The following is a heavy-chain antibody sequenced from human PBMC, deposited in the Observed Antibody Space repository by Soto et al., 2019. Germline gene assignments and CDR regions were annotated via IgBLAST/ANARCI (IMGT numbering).Heavy chain of an antibody. J-gene: IGHJ6*02. CDR1: GGSISSSSYY. CDR3: ATGSYYDFWSGYYTPSVYYGMDV. V-gene: IGHV4-39*01. CDR2: IYYSGST. D-gene: IGHD3-3*01. Sequence: SETLSLTCTVSGGSISSSSYYWGWIRQPPGKGLEWIGSIYYSGSTYYNPSLKSRVTISVDTSKNQFSLRLSSVTAADTAVYYCATGSYYDFWSGYYTPSVYYGMDVWGQGTTVTVSS.